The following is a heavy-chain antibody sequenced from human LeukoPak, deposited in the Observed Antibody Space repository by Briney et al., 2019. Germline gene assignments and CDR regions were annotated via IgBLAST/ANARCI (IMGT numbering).Heavy chain of an antibody. CDR1: GGSISSYY. CDR3: ARTYYYDSSGYSN. Sequence: SETLPLTCTVSGGSISSYYWSWIRQPAGKGLEWIGRIYTSGSTNYNPSLKSRVTISVDTSKNQFSLKLSSVTAADTAVYYCARTYYYDSSGYSNWGQGTLVTVSS. V-gene: IGHV4-4*07. CDR2: IYTSGST. D-gene: IGHD3-22*01. J-gene: IGHJ4*02.